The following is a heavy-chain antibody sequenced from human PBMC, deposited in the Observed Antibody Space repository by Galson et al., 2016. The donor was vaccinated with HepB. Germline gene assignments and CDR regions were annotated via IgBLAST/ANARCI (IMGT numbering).Heavy chain of an antibody. J-gene: IGHJ4*01. CDR1: AFPFSSHA. CDR3: ARLYCGGGGCYPRPYYFDF. CDR2: VRTTDVRSGFKT. V-gene: IGHV3-23*01. Sequence: SLRLSCAVSAFPFSSHAMGWVRQAPGEGLEWVSLVRTTDVRSGFKTSYADSVRGRCTVSRADPGNTLFLQMNSRRVTDTAVYYCARLYCGGGGCYPRPYYFDFWGHGIPVTVS. D-gene: IGHD2-15*01.